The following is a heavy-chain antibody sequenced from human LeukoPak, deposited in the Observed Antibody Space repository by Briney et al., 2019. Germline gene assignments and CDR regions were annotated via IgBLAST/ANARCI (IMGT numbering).Heavy chain of an antibody. CDR2: IIPIFGTA. D-gene: IGHD3-22*01. CDR3: ARGVYDSSGYYYYYYYMDV. Sequence: ASVKVSCKASGGTLSSYAISWVRQAPGQGLEWMGGIIPIFGTANYAQKFQGRVTITTDESTSTAYMELSSLRSEDTAVYYCARGVYDSSGYYYYYYYMDVWGKGTTVTVSS. J-gene: IGHJ6*03. V-gene: IGHV1-69*05. CDR1: GGTLSSYA.